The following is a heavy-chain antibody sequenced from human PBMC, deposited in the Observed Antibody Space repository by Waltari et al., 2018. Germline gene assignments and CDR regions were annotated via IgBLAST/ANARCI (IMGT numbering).Heavy chain of an antibody. J-gene: IGHJ4*02. D-gene: IGHD3-3*01. CDR1: GYTFTDYY. CDR2: INANNGDT. Sequence: QVQLVQSGAEVKKPGASVKVSCKASGYTFTDYYVHWVRQAPGQGLEWMGRINANNGDTDYAQKFQGRVTMTRDTSLDTADRELSRLRSDDTAEYYCAKGGPAIFGVLNTKRFDCWGQGTPVTVSS. CDR3: AKGGPAIFGVLNTKRFDC. V-gene: IGHV1-2*06.